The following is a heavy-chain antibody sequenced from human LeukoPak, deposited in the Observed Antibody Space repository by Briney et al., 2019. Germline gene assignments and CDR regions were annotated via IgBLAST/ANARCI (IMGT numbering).Heavy chain of an antibody. J-gene: IGHJ4*02. V-gene: IGHV4-38-2*02. CDR3: ATEIQNIAGRVY. CDR2: LYHSGST. Sequence: SETLSLTCTVSGYSISSGYYWGWIRQAPGKGLEWIGNLYHSGSTYYNPSLKSRVSISVDTSKNQFSLNLSSVTAADTAVYYCATEIQNIAGRVYWGQGTLVTVSS. CDR1: GYSISSGYY. D-gene: IGHD6-6*01.